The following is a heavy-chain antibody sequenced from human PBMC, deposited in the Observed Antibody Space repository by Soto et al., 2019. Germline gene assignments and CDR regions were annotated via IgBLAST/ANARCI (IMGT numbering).Heavy chain of an antibody. CDR1: GYTLTELS. V-gene: IGHV1-24*01. Sequence: ASVKVSCKVSGYTLTELSMHWVRQAPGKGLEWMGGFDPEDGETIYAQKFQGRVTMTTDTSTNTAYMSLRSLRSDDTAIYYCVRGGILEANRPYYYYGLDVWGQGTPVTVSS. J-gene: IGHJ6*02. CDR3: VRGGILEANRPYYYYGLDV. D-gene: IGHD1-1*01. CDR2: FDPEDGET.